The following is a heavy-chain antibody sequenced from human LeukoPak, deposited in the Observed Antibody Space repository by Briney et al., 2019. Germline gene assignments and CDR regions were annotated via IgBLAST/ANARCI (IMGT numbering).Heavy chain of an antibody. CDR1: GGSFSGYY. J-gene: IGHJ4*02. D-gene: IGHD4-17*01. CDR2: INHSGST. Sequence: SETLSLTCAVYGGSFSGYYWSWIRQPPGKGLEWIGEINHSGSTNYNPSLKSRATISVDTSKNQFSLKLSSVTAADTAVYYCATRGTTTVTTSTIDYWGQGTLVTVSS. V-gene: IGHV4-34*01. CDR3: ATRGTTTVTTSTIDY.